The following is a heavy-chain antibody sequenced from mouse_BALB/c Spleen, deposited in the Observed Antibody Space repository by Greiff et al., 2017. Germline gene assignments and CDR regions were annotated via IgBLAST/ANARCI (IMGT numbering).Heavy chain of an antibody. CDR1: GYTFTSYW. CDR2: INPSTGYT. J-gene: IGHJ3*01. CDR3: AEGDAWFAY. Sequence: QVQLQQSGAELAKPGASVKMSCKASGYTFTSYWMHWVKQRPGQGLEWIGYINPSTGYTEYNQKFKDKATLTADKSSSTAYMQLSSLTSEDSAVYYCAEGDAWFAYWGQGTLVTVSA. V-gene: IGHV1-7*01.